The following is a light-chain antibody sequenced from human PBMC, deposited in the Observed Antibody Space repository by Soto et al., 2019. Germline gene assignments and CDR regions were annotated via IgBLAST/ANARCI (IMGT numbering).Light chain of an antibody. CDR2: STS. CDR1: SSNVGSNT. CDR3: AAWDDRLDVYV. V-gene: IGLV1-44*01. Sequence: QSVLTQPPSASGTPGQIVAISCSGNSSNVGSNTVTWYQQLPGTAPKLLNYSTSQRSSGVPGRFSGSKSGASASLSISGLQSEDEAHYYCAAWDDRLDVYVFGTGTKLTVL. J-gene: IGLJ1*01.